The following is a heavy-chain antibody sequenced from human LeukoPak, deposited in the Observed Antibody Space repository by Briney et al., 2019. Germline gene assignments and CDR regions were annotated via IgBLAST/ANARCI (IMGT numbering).Heavy chain of an antibody. CDR2: TYYRSKWYN. CDR3: AMSPRGKDYDFWSGYHGPSYYYYYMDV. D-gene: IGHD3-3*01. V-gene: IGHV6-1*01. J-gene: IGHJ6*03. Sequence: SQTLSLTCAISGDSVSSNSAAWNWIRQSPSRGLEWLGRTYYRSKWYNDYAVSVKSRITINPDTSKNQFSLQLNSVTPEDTAVYYCAMSPRGKDYDFWSGYHGPSYYYYYMDVWGKGTTVTVSS. CDR1: GDSVSSNSAA.